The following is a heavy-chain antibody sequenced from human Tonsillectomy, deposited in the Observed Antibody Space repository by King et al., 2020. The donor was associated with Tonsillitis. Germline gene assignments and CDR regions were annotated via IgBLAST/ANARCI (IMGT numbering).Heavy chain of an antibody. CDR2: ISYDGSNK. CDR3: ARDSVFGVKEIDYSFDY. Sequence: VQLVQSGGGVVQPGRSLRLSCAASGFTFSSYAMHWVRQAPGKGLEWVAVISYDGSNKYYADSVKGRFTISRDNSKNTLYLQMNSLRAEDTAVYYCARDSVFGVKEIDYSFDYWGQGTLVTVSS. V-gene: IGHV3-30*04. CDR1: GFTFSSYA. J-gene: IGHJ4*02. D-gene: IGHD3-3*01.